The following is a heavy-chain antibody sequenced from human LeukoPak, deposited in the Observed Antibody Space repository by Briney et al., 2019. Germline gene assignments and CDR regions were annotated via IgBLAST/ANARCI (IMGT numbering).Heavy chain of an antibody. CDR2: INHSGST. J-gene: IGHJ4*02. D-gene: IGHD6-6*01. Sequence: SETLSLTCTVSGSSISSNYWSWIRQPPGKGLEWIGEINHSGSTNYNPSLKSRVTISVDTSKNQFSLKLSSVTAADTAVYYCARGQKQLSRIYYFDYWGQGTLVTVSS. V-gene: IGHV4-34*01. CDR1: GSSISSNY. CDR3: ARGQKQLSRIYYFDY.